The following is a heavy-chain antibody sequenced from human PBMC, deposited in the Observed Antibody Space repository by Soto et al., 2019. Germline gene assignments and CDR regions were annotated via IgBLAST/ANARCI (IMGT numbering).Heavy chain of an antibody. Sequence: PSETLSLTCTVSGGSISSNYWTWIRQPQGKGLEWVGYVYNSGSTNYNPSLKSRVTISEDTAKSQFSLKVTSMTAADTAVYYCARYRREAVAGYTLDNWGQGILVTVSS. J-gene: IGHJ4*02. D-gene: IGHD6-13*01. CDR1: GGSISSNY. CDR3: ARYRREAVAGYTLDN. V-gene: IGHV4-59*01. CDR2: VYNSGST.